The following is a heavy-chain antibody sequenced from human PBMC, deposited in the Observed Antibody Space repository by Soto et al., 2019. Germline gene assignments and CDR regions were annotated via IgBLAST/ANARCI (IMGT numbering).Heavy chain of an antibody. CDR1: GGSISSYY. D-gene: IGHD5-12*01. Sequence: KQSQTLSLTCTVSGGSISSYYWSWIRQPPGKGLEWIGYIYYSGSTHYNPSLKSRVTISVDTSKNQFSLKLSSVTAADTAVYYCAGGATYYFDYWGQGTLVTVSS. CDR2: IYYSGST. CDR3: AGGATYYFDY. J-gene: IGHJ4*02. V-gene: IGHV4-59*01.